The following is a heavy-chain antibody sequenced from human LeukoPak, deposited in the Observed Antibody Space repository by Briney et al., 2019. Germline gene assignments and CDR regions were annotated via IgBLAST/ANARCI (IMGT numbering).Heavy chain of an antibody. J-gene: IGHJ6*02. CDR1: GGSMNNRDYY. D-gene: IGHD7-27*01. CDR2: IYYSGST. V-gene: IGHV4-30-4*01. CDR3: ARNWGAAGWDNYNGMDV. Sequence: SETLSLTCTVSGGSMNNRDYYWSWIRQPPGKGLEWIGYIYYSGSTYYNPSLKSRVTISEDTPKNQFYLKLTPATAADTAVYYCARNWGAAGWDNYNGMDVWGQGTTVIVSS.